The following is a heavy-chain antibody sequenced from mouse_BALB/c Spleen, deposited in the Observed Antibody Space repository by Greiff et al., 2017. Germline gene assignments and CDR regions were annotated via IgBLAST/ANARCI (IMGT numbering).Heavy chain of an antibody. Sequence: VMLVESGAELAKPGASVKMSCKASGYTFTSYWMHWVKQRPGQGLEWIGYINPSTGYTEYNQKFKDKATLTADKSSSTAYMQLSSLTSEDSAVYYCARSLYGSSFYYYAMDYWGQGTSVTVSS. V-gene: IGHV1-7*01. CDR1: GYTFTSYW. CDR2: INPSTGYT. J-gene: IGHJ4*01. D-gene: IGHD1-1*01. CDR3: ARSLYGSSFYYYAMDY.